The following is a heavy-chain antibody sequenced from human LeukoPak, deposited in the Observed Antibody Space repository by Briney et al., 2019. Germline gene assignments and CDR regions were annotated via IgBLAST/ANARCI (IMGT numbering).Heavy chain of an antibody. CDR2: INHSGST. J-gene: IGHJ3*02. CDR1: GGSFSGYF. CDR3: ARGKWDLESGEAFDI. D-gene: IGHD1-26*01. V-gene: IGHV4-34*01. Sequence: SETPSLTCAVYGGSFSGYFWSWIRQPPGKGLEWIGEINHSGSTNYNPSLKSRVTISVDTSKNQFSLKLSSVTAADTAGYYCARGKWDLESGEAFDIWGQGTMVTVSS.